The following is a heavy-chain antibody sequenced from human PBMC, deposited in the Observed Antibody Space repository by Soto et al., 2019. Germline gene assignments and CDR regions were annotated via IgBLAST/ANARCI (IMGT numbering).Heavy chain of an antibody. CDR2: ISGSGGST. J-gene: IGHJ6*02. CDR1: GFTFSSYA. CDR3: AKAIPSSGYYYWYYYGMDV. V-gene: IGHV3-23*01. D-gene: IGHD3-22*01. Sequence: LRLSCAASGFTFSSYAMSWVRQAPGKGLEWVSAISGSGGSTYYADSVKGRFTISRDNSKNTLYLQMNSLRAEDTAVYYCAKAIPSSGYYYWYYYGMDVWGQGTTVTVSS.